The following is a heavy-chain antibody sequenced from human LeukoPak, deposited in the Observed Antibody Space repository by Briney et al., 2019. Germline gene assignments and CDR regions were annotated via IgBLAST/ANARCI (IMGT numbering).Heavy chain of an antibody. J-gene: IGHJ6*02. D-gene: IGHD3-22*01. Sequence: ASVKVSCKASGYTFISYYMHWVRQAPGQGLEWMGIINPSGGSTSYAQKFQGRVTMTRDTSTSTVYMELSSLRSEDTAVYYCARDVQDYYDSSGYPPYYYGMDVWGQGTTVTVSS. V-gene: IGHV1-46*01. CDR1: GYTFISYY. CDR3: ARDVQDYYDSSGYPPYYYGMDV. CDR2: INPSGGST.